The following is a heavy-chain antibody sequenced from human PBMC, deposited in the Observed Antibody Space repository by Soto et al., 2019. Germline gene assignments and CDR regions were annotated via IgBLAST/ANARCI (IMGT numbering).Heavy chain of an antibody. CDR3: ARHRTRCYAGGACYYYDMDV. CDR1: GTSISTYY. D-gene: IGHD2-2*01. J-gene: IGHJ6*03. V-gene: IGHV4-59*08. CDR2: IYYSATT. Sequence: SETLSLTCSVSGTSISTYYWSWIRQPPGKGLEWIGYIYYSATTNYNPSLKSRVTILVETSKNQFSLNLRSVTAADTAVYYCARHRTRCYAGGACYYYDMDVWGEGTTVTVSS.